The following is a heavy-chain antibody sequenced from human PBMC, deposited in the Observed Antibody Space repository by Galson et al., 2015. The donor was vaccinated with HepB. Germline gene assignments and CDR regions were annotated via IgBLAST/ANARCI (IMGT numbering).Heavy chain of an antibody. CDR1: GFTFSSHG. D-gene: IGHD3-3*01. J-gene: IGHJ4*02. V-gene: IGHV3-33*01. CDR2: IWVDGTNK. Sequence: SLRLSCAASGFTFSSHGMNWVRQAPGKGLEWVATIWVDGTNKFYADSVEGRFTISRDNSKNTLSLQMNSLRADDTAVYYCAREGDPHIYWSALDFWGQGNLVTVSS. CDR3: AREGDPHIYWSALDF.